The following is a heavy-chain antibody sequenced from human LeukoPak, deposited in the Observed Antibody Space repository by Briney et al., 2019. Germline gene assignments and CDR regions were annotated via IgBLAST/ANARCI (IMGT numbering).Heavy chain of an antibody. CDR3: ARRVVSPYYFDY. CDR1: GGSISSGDYY. V-gene: IGHV4-30-4*01. J-gene: IGHJ4*02. Sequence: PSQTLSLTCTVSGGSISSGDYYWIWIRQPPGKGLEWIGYIYYSGRTYYNPSLKSRVTIVVDTSKNQFSLNLSSVTAADTAVYYCARRVVSPYYFDYWGQGTLVTVSS. CDR2: IYYSGRT. D-gene: IGHD3-3*01.